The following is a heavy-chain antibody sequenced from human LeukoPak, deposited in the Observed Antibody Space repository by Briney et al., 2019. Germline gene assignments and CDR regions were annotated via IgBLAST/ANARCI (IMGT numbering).Heavy chain of an antibody. CDR3: ARESPNRGTGGPFDY. Sequence: PGGSLRLSCAASGFTVSSNYMSWVRQAPGKGLEWVSVIYSGGSTYYADSVKGRFTISRDNSKNTLSLQMSSLRAEDTAVYYCARESPNRGTGGPFDYWGQGTLVTVSS. CDR2: IYSGGST. D-gene: IGHD1-1*01. CDR1: GFTVSSNY. V-gene: IGHV3-53*01. J-gene: IGHJ4*02.